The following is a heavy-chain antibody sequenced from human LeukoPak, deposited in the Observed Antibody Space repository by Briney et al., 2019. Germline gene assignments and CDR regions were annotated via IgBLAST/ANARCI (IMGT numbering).Heavy chain of an antibody. V-gene: IGHV1-8*03. CDR3: ARGPAYSNYGASYYYYMDV. Sequence: GSVTVSCKASGYTFTNYDINWVRQAPGQGLEWMGWMKTKSGKTVYEQKFKGRVTITRETSINTAYMEVSSLRSEDSAVYYCARGPAYSNYGASYYYYMDVWGKGTTVTVSS. D-gene: IGHD4-11*01. J-gene: IGHJ6*03. CDR2: MKTKSGKT. CDR1: GYTFTNYD.